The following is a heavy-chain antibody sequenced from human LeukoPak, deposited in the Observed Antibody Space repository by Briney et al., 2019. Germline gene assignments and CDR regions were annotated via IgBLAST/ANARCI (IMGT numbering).Heavy chain of an antibody. CDR3: AKDPSSGRYIDAFDI. J-gene: IGHJ3*02. Sequence: ASVKVSCKASGYIFTSYGISWVRQAPGQGLEWMGWISAYYGNTKYAQNFQGRVTMTTDTSTSIVYMELRSLRSDDTAVYYCAKDPSSGRYIDAFDIWGQGTMVTVSS. V-gene: IGHV1-18*01. CDR1: GYIFTSYG. D-gene: IGHD6-19*01. CDR2: ISAYYGNT.